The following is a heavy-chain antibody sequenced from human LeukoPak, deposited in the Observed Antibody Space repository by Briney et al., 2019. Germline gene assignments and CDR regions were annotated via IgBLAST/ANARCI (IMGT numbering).Heavy chain of an antibody. J-gene: IGHJ4*02. V-gene: IGHV4-59*01. CDR1: GGSISSYY. CDR3: ARSPYGQPLDY. Sequence: SETLSLTCTVSGGSISSYYWSWIRQPPGKGLEWIGYIYYSGSTNYNPSLKSRVTISVDTSKNQFSLKLSFVTAADTAVYYCARSPYGQPLDYWGQGTLVTVSS. D-gene: IGHD3-10*01. CDR2: IYYSGST.